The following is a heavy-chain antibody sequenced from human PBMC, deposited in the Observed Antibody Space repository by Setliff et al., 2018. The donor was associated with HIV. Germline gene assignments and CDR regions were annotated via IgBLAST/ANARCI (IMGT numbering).Heavy chain of an antibody. CDR1: GFTFSSYS. CDR2: ISSSSNTI. V-gene: IGHV3-48*01. Sequence: GGSLRLSCAASGFTFSSYSMNWVRQAPGKGLEWVSYISSSSNTIYYADSVKGRFTISRDNAKNSLYLQMNSLRAEDTAVYYCARSPGVDTNMAFDYWGQGMLVTVSS. CDR3: ARSPGVDTNMAFDY. J-gene: IGHJ4*02. D-gene: IGHD5-18*01.